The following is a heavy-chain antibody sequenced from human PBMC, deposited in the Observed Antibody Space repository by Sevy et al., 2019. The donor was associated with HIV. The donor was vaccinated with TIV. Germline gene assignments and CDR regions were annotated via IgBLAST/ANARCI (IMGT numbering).Heavy chain of an antibody. D-gene: IGHD1-1*01. CDR1: GDSISSYY. V-gene: IGHV4-4*07. CDR2: IYTSGRT. Sequence: SETLSLTCTVSGDSISSYYWSWIRQPAGKGLEWIGRIYTSGRTNYNPSLKSRVTMSVDTSKNQFSLKLRSVTAAVTAVYFCTRGEVQLWPSGFDYWGQGTLVTVSS. CDR3: TRGEVQLWPSGFDY. J-gene: IGHJ4*02.